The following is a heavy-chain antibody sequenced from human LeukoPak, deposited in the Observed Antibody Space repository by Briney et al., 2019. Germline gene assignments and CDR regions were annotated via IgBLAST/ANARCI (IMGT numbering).Heavy chain of an antibody. Sequence: SETLSLTCSVSGYSISSGYLWGWIRQPPGKGLEWIGSIDGSGSSYYNPSLKSRVIISVDTSRNQFSLKLSSVTAADTAVYYCARGPDDAFDIWGQGTMVTVSS. J-gene: IGHJ3*02. V-gene: IGHV4-38-2*02. CDR2: IDGSGSS. CDR3: ARGPDDAFDI. CDR1: GYSISSGYL.